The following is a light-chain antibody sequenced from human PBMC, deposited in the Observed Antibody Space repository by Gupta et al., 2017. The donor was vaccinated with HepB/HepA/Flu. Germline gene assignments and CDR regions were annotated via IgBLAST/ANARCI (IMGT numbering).Light chain of an antibody. CDR2: DVS. CDR1: SSDVGGYNY. Sequence: QSALPQPASVSGSPGQSITISCTGTSSDVGGYNYVSWYQQHPGKAPKLMIYDVSNRPSGVSSRFSGSKSGNTASLTISVLQAEDEADYYCSSYTSSSTWVFGGGTKLTVL. J-gene: IGLJ3*02. CDR3: SSYTSSSTWV. V-gene: IGLV2-14*01.